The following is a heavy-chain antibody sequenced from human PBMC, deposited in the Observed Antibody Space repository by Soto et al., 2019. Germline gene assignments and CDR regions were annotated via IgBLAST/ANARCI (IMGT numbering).Heavy chain of an antibody. CDR2: ISDYNGNT. V-gene: IGHV1-18*04. CDR1: VYAVTSDG. D-gene: IGHD3-10*01. J-gene: IGHJ2*01. CDR3: ARDGEVGPERWRETTAAFDL. Sequence: ASGMVSCKDSVYAVTSDGISWLRKDHGKGLAWMGSISDYNGNTTYAQKLKGRANTTTDPSQTPAYMQLRSLRPDDTAVHYCARDGEVGPERWRETTAAFDLWAR.